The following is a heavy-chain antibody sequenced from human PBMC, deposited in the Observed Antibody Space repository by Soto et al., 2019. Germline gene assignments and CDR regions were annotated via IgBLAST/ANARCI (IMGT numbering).Heavy chain of an antibody. CDR1: GFTFSSYS. V-gene: IGHV3-21*04. D-gene: IGHD6-13*01. Sequence: AGGSLRLSCAASGFTFSSYSMNWVRQAPGKGLEGVSSISSSSGYTYYAASMQGRFTISSDTSKNTPYLQLNSQRAEDTAVYYCARDGVLIKQLAYYFDYWGQGTLVTVSS. J-gene: IGHJ4*02. CDR3: ARDGVLIKQLAYYFDY. CDR2: ISSSSGYT.